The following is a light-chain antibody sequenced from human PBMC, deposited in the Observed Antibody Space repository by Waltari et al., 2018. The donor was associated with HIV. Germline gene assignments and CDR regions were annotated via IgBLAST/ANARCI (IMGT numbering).Light chain of an antibody. Sequence: QSALTQPASVSGSPGQSITISCTGTTSDVGGKNYVSWYQKPPGKAPKLLIYDVSNRPSGVSNRFSGSKSGNTASLTISGLQAEDEADYYCSSYTRSSTLFGGGTKLTVL. J-gene: IGLJ2*01. CDR1: TSDVGGKNY. CDR3: SSYTRSSTL. V-gene: IGLV2-14*01. CDR2: DVS.